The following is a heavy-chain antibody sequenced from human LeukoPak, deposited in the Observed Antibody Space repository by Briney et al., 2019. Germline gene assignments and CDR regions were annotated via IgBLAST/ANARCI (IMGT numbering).Heavy chain of an antibody. CDR1: GYTFTGYY. J-gene: IGHJ5*02. D-gene: IGHD4-17*01. Sequence: ASVKVSCKASGYTFTGYYMHWVRQAPGQGLEWMGWINPNSGGTNYAQKFQGRVTMTRDTSISTAYMELSRLRSDDTAVYYCARDLYGDYVHNWFDPWGQGTLVTVSS. V-gene: IGHV1-2*02. CDR2: INPNSGGT. CDR3: ARDLYGDYVHNWFDP.